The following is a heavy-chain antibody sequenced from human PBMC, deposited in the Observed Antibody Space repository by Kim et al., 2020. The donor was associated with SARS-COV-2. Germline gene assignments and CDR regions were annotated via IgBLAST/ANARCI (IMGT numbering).Heavy chain of an antibody. D-gene: IGHD3-10*01. J-gene: IGHJ4*02. Sequence: PSLKSRVTISVETSKNQFSLKLTSVTAADTAVYYCARLPDYFGSGAFDYWGQGTLVTVSS. CDR3: ARLPDYFGSGAFDY. V-gene: IGHV4-39*01.